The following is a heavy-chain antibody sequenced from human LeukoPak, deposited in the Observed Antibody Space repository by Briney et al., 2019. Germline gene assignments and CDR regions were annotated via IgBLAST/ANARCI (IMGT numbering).Heavy chain of an antibody. V-gene: IGHV4-39*01. D-gene: IGHD6-13*01. CDR3: ARHGANSSCSVAY. CDR1: GVSLCSIIYY. Sequence: SETLSLTRTVSGVSLCSIIYYLGSIRQPPRKGLEWVGSIYYSGSTNYNPSLKNGVTISVDPSKNHLSLKLRSVIAPDPAVSYRARHGANSSCSVAYWGQGTLVTASS. CDR2: IYYSGST. J-gene: IGHJ4*02.